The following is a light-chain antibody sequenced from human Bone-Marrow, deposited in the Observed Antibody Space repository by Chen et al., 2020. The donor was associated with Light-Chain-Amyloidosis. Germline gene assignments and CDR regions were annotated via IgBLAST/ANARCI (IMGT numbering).Light chain of an antibody. CDR3: QQFDDFPFT. J-gene: IGKJ3*01. CDR2: DAS. V-gene: IGKV1-33*01. Sequence: DIQMTQSPSSLSASIVDRVTITCQASQDISDYLNWYQQQPGKAPKLLIYDASKLENGVPSRFSGSGSGSDFSFTISSLQPEDFATYYCQQFDDFPFTFGPGTKVDRK. CDR1: QDISDY.